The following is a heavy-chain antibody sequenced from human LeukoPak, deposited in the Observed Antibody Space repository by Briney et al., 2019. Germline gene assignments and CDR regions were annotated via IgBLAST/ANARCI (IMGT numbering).Heavy chain of an antibody. D-gene: IGHD6-13*01. Sequence: GGSLRLSCAASGFTFDDYAMHWVRQAPGKRLEWVSGISWNSGSIGYADSVKGRFTISRDNAKNSLYLQMNSLRAEDTALYYCAKGGESSSWYNWFDPWGQGTLVTVSS. CDR2: ISWNSGSI. V-gene: IGHV3-9*01. CDR1: GFTFDDYA. CDR3: AKGGESSSWYNWFDP. J-gene: IGHJ5*02.